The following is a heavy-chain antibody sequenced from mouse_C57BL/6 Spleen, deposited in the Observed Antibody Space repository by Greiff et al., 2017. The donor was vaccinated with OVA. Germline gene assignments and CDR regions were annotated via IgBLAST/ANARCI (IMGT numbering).Heavy chain of an antibody. J-gene: IGHJ4*01. CDR2: IYPGSGST. CDR1: GYTFTSYW. CDR3: ARGGTTVVGHYAMDY. Sequence: VQLQQPGAELVKPGASVKMSCKASGYTFTSYWITWVKQRPGQGLEWIGDIYPGSGSTNYNEKFKSKATLTVDTSSSTAYMQLSSLTSEDSAVYYGARGGTTVVGHYAMDYWGQGTSVTVSS. V-gene: IGHV1-55*01. D-gene: IGHD1-1*01.